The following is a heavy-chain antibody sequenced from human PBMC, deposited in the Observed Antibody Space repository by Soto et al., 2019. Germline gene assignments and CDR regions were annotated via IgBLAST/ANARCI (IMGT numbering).Heavy chain of an antibody. J-gene: IGHJ6*02. V-gene: IGHV4-30-4*01. CDR1: GGSISSGDYY. D-gene: IGHD1-7*01. Sequence: QVQLQESGPGLVKPSQTLSLTCTVSGGSISSGDYYWSWIRQPPGKGLEWIGYIYYSGSTYYNPSLKSRVTISVDTSKNHFSLKLSSVTAADTAVYYCASLTGTTRGYYYYGMDVWGQGTTVTVSS. CDR3: ASLTGTTRGYYYYGMDV. CDR2: IYYSGST.